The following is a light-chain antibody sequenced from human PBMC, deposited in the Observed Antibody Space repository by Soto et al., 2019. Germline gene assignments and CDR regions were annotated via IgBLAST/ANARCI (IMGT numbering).Light chain of an antibody. V-gene: IGLV2-14*01. CDR1: SSDVGGHNS. CDR3: SSFKSRVTYV. J-gene: IGLJ1*01. CDR2: DVS. Sequence: QSALTQPASVSGSPGQSTTISCTGTSSDVGGHNSVSWYRQDPGKAPKLMIYDVSNRPSGVSDRFSGSKSGNTASLTISGLQIEEEADYYCSSFKSRVTYVFGTGTKVTVL.